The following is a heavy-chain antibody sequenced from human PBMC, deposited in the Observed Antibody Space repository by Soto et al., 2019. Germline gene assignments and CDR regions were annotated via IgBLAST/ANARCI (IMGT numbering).Heavy chain of an antibody. CDR2: ISSSSSYI. V-gene: IGHV3-21*01. J-gene: IGHJ4*02. Sequence: EVQLVESGGGLVKPGGSLRLSCAASGFTFSSYSMNWVRQAPGKGLEWVSSISSSSSYIYYADSVKGRFTISRDNAKNSLYLQMNSLRAEDTAVYYCARDTPFPYCSGGSCPDYWGQGTLVTVSS. CDR3: ARDTPFPYCSGGSCPDY. CDR1: GFTFSSYS. D-gene: IGHD2-15*01.